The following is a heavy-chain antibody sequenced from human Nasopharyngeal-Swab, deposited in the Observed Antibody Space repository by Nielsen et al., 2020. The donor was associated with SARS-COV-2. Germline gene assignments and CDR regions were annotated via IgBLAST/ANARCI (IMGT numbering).Heavy chain of an antibody. V-gene: IGHV3-48*02. J-gene: IGHJ4*02. Sequence: GESLKISCAASGFTFSSYSMNWVRQAPGKGLEWVSYISSSNSTIYYADSVKGRFTISRDNAKNSLYLQMNSLRDEDTAVYYCARARDGYATWFYYWGQGTLVTVSS. CDR1: GFTFSSYS. CDR2: ISSSNSTI. D-gene: IGHD5-24*01. CDR3: ARARDGYATWFYY.